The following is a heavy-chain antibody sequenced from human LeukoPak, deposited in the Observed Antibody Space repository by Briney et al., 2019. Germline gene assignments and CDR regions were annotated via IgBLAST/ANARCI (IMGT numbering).Heavy chain of an antibody. V-gene: IGHV5-51*01. CDR2: IYPGDSDT. CDR3: ARHEITMVRGVEGFDY. CDR1: GYSFTKYW. J-gene: IGHJ4*02. D-gene: IGHD3-10*01. Sequence: PGESLKISCKGSGYSFTKYWIGWVRQMPGKGLEWMGIIYPGDSDTRYSPSFQGQVTISADKSISTACLQWSSLKASDTAMYYCARHEITMVRGVEGFDYWGQGTLVTVSS.